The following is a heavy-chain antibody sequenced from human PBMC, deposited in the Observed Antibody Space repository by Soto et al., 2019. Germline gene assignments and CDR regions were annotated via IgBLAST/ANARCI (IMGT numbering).Heavy chain of an antibody. Sequence: ASVKVSCKASGYTFTSYHMHWVRQAPGQGLEWMGMINPSGGTTSYAQNFQGRVTMTRDTSTSTVYMELRSLRSEDTAVYYCEPGYSHGPNEYWGQGTLVTVSS. V-gene: IGHV1-46*01. CDR3: EPGYSHGPNEY. CDR2: INPSGGTT. J-gene: IGHJ4*02. D-gene: IGHD5-18*01. CDR1: GYTFTSYH.